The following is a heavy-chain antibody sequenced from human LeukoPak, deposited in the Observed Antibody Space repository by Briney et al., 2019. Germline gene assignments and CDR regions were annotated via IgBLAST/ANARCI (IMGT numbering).Heavy chain of an antibody. V-gene: IGHV1-46*03. CDR1: GYTFTGYY. Sequence: ASVKVSCKASGYTFTGYYMHWVRQAPGQGLEWMGIINPSGGSTSYAQKFQGRVTMTRDTSTSTVYMELSSLRSEDTAVYYCAPDTRTGWFDPWGQGTLVTVSS. J-gene: IGHJ5*02. CDR2: INPSGGST. D-gene: IGHD5-18*01. CDR3: APDTRTGWFDP.